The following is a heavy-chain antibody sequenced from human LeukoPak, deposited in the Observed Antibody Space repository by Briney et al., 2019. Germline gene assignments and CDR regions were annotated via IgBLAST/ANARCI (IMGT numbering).Heavy chain of an antibody. CDR3: ARAGDIVATPHYYFAY. Sequence: SETLSLTCAVYGGSFSGYYWVWIRQPPGKGLEGMGEINHSGSTNYNPSLKSRVTISVDTSTNQFSLKLSSVTAADTAVYYCARAGDIVATPHYYFAYWGQGTLVTVPS. J-gene: IGHJ4*02. CDR1: GGSFSGYY. D-gene: IGHD5-12*01. V-gene: IGHV4-34*01. CDR2: INHSGST.